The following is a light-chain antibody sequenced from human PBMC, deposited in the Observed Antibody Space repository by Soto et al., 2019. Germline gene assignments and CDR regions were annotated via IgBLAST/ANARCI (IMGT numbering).Light chain of an antibody. CDR3: QQYHRYST. J-gene: IGKJ1*01. CDR1: QSINAW. CDR2: DVS. V-gene: IGKV1-5*01. Sequence: DIQMTQSPSTLSESVGDRVTISCRASQSINAWLAWYQQKPGKAPKLLIYDVSTLDSGVPSRFSGSASGTEFTLTISSLESDDFATYYCQQYHRYSTFGQGTRVDIK.